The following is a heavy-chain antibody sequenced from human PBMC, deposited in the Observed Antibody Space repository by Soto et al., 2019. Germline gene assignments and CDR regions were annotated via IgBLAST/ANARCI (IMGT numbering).Heavy chain of an antibody. J-gene: IGHJ4*02. CDR1: GGSMSSSGYY. D-gene: IGHD1-1*01. CDR3: ARRWNNHFDT. CDR2: IYHSGSS. V-gene: IGHV4-39*01. Sequence: PSETLSLTCCVSGGSMSSSGYYWGWIRQPPGKGLEWIATIYHSGSSYYNPSLKSRVIISADTPKNQFYLKVNSVTAADTAVYFCARRWNNHFDTWGQGTLVTVSS.